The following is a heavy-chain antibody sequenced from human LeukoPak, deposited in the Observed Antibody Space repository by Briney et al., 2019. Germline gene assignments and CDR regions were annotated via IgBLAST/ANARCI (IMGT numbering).Heavy chain of an antibody. V-gene: IGHV3-53*01. CDR1: GLTVSSNY. J-gene: IGHJ4*02. D-gene: IGHD4-17*01. CDR3: ARGNYGDDSYYFDY. Sequence: GGSLRLSCAASGLTVSSNYMSWVRQAPGKGLEWVSVIYTDGRTFYAGSVKGRFTISRDSSRNTVYLQMNNLRVEDTAVYFCARGNYGDDSYYFDYWGRGALVAVCS. CDR2: IYTDGRT.